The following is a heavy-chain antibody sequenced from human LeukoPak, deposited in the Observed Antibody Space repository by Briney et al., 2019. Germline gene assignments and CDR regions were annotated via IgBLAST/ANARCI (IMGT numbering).Heavy chain of an antibody. CDR1: GFTFSSYG. J-gene: IGHJ3*02. D-gene: IGHD2-15*01. CDR2: ISYDGSNK. V-gene: IGHV3-30*03. CDR3: ARDCSGGSCYYI. Sequence: GGSLRLSCAASGFTFSSYGMHWVRQAPGKGLEWVAVISYDGSNKYYADSVKGRFTISRDNSKNMLYLQMNSLRAEDTAVYYCARDCSGGSCYYIWGQGTMVTVSS.